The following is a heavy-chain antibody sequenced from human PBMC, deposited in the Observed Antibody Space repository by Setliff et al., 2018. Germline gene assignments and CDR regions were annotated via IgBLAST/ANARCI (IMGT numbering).Heavy chain of an antibody. V-gene: IGHV1-18*01. CDR3: ARFGGSCSSSSCYASDL. CDR1: GYTFTNYG. CDR2: IITSTGKT. Sequence: ASVKVSCKASGYTFTNYGFHWVRQAPGQGLEWMAMIITSTGKTSYAQRFQGRVTVTTDTYTGTGYMELRSLRSDDTAMYFCARFGGSCSSSSCYASDLWGQGTMVTVS. J-gene: IGHJ3*01. D-gene: IGHD2-2*01.